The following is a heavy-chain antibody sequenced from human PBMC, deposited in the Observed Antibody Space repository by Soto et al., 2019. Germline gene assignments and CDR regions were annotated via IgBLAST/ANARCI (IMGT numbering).Heavy chain of an antibody. D-gene: IGHD5-12*01. CDR3: AIDGFILYYFYY. Sequence: TLSLTCTVSGASLYDFYWSWIRQPPGKAPEWIAYTSDSGSANYSPSLRSRVIISVDTSNNQFSLKLTTVTDADTDVSYCAIDGFILYYFYYWGQGTRVTVSS. CDR2: TSDSGSA. J-gene: IGHJ4*02. CDR1: GASLYDFY. V-gene: IGHV4-59*01.